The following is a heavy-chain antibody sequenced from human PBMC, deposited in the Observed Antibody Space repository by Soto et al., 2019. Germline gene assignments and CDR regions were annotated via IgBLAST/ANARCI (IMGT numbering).Heavy chain of an antibody. D-gene: IGHD6-6*01. J-gene: IGHJ3*02. CDR3: AKDRGPVPGIAARHWDAFDI. CDR2: IIPIFGTA. Sequence: ASVKVSCKASGGTFSIYAVSWVRQAPGQGLEWMGGIIPIFGTANYAQKFQGRVTITADESTSTAYMELNSLRAEDTAVYYCAKDRGPVPGIAARHWDAFDIWGQGTMVTVSS. V-gene: IGHV1-69*13. CDR1: GGTFSIYA.